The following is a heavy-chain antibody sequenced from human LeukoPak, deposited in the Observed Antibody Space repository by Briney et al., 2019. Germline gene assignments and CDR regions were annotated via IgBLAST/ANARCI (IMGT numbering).Heavy chain of an antibody. CDR2: INPNSGGT. V-gene: IGHV1-2*02. CDR3: ARDLHPTYYYYYMDV. Sequence: ASVKVSCKASGYTFTGYYMHWVRQAPGQGLEWMGWINPNSGGTNYAQKFQGRVTMTRDTSISTAYMELSRLRSDDTAVYYCARDLHPTYYYYYMDVWGKGTTVTVSS. CDR1: GYTFTGYY. J-gene: IGHJ6*03.